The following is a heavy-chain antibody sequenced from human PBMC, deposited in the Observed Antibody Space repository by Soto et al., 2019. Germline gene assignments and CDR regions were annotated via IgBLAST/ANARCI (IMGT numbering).Heavy chain of an antibody. Sequence: EVKLLESGGGLVQPGESLRLSCAASGFRFWTYSMSWVRQAPGKGLEWVSGISGDGSATSYADSLKGRFTVSRDNSKDTLFLQMNTLRVESTAVYYWAKTRLYDNNDYHRDGFDVWGAGT. CDR1: GFRFWTYS. CDR3: AKTRLYDNNDYHRDGFDV. V-gene: IGHV3-23*01. J-gene: IGHJ3*01. CDR2: ISGDGSAT. D-gene: IGHD5-12*01.